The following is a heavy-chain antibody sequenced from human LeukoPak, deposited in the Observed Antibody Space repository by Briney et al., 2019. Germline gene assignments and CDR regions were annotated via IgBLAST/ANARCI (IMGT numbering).Heavy chain of an antibody. CDR2: ISSSSSTI. Sequence: GGSLRLSCADSVFTFSIYSMNCVPDAPGKGLEWVSYISSSSSTIYYADSVRGRFTISRDNAKNSLYVQMNSLRDEDTAVYYCARDLRLRGPTGGYWGQGTPVTVSS. J-gene: IGHJ4*02. CDR3: ARDLRLRGPTGGY. D-gene: IGHD4-17*01. CDR1: VFTFSIYS. V-gene: IGHV3-48*02.